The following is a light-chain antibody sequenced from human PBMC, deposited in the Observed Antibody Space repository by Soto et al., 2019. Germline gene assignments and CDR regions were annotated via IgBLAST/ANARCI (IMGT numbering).Light chain of an antibody. CDR1: QSVSSSF. CDR3: LQYGSSPRT. J-gene: IGKJ5*01. CDR2: GAS. Sequence: IVLTQSPGTLSLSPGERATLSCRASQSVSSSFLAWYQQKVGQAPRLLIYGASSRATGIPDRFSGSGSGTDFTLTISRLEPEDFAVYYCLQYGSSPRTFGQGTRLEIK. V-gene: IGKV3-20*01.